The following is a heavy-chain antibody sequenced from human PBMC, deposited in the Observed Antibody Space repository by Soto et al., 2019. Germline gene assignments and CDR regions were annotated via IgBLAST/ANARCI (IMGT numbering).Heavy chain of an antibody. J-gene: IGHJ4*02. CDR1: GFTFSSYA. Sequence: EVQLLESGGGLVQPGGSLRLSCAASGFTFSSYAMSWVRQAPGKGLEWVSAISGSGGSTYYADSVKGRFTISRDNSKNTLYLQMNSLRAEDTAVYYCAKDLGRIAAAGNKRPRGYWGQGTLVTVSS. V-gene: IGHV3-23*01. CDR2: ISGSGGST. D-gene: IGHD6-13*01. CDR3: AKDLGRIAAAGNKRPRGY.